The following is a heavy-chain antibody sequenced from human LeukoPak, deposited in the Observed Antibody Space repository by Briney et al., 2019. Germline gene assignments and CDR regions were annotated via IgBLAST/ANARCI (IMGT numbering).Heavy chain of an antibody. V-gene: IGHV4-34*01. CDR2: IYHSRYT. CDR3: ARIRCSPTDNTCYNY. Sequence: PSENLSLTCAVHGVSFSGNYWSWIRQSPEKGLEWIGEIYHSRYTTYNPSLKSRVTISADTSENQLSLRLTSVTAADTALYYCARIRCSPTDNTCYNYWGQGTLVTVSS. J-gene: IGHJ4*02. CDR1: GVSFSGNY. D-gene: IGHD2/OR15-2a*01.